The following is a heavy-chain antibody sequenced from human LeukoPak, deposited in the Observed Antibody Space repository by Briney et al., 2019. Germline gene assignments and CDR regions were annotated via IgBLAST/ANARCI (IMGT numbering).Heavy chain of an antibody. CDR3: AREGLQYYYDALGWFDP. Sequence: PSETLSLTCTVSDGSISSSSYYWGWIRQPPGKGLEWIGYIYYSGSTYYNPSLKSRVTISVDTSKNQFSLKLSSVTAADTAVYYCAREGLQYYYDALGWFDPWGQGTLVTVSS. D-gene: IGHD3-22*01. CDR2: IYYSGST. V-gene: IGHV4-31*03. J-gene: IGHJ5*02. CDR1: DGSISSSSYY.